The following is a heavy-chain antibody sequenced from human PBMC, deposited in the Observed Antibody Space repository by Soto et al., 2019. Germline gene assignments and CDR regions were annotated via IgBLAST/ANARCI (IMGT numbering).Heavy chain of an antibody. J-gene: IGHJ4*02. CDR2: VYYSGST. D-gene: IGHD3-9*01. V-gene: IGHV4-39*01. CDR3: GRLEGLATISYYFDY. CDR1: GGSVSSSSYY. Sequence: QLQLQESGPGLVKPSETLSLTCTVSGGSVSSSSYYWGWVRQPPGKGLEWIGGVYYSGSTYYNPSLESRVTISVDKSKNQFSLKLMSLPAADTAVYYCGRLEGLATISYYFDYWGQGALVTVSS.